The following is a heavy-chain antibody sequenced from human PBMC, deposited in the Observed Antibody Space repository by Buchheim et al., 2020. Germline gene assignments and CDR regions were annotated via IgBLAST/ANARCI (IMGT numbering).Heavy chain of an antibody. V-gene: IGHV3-23*01. CDR2: ISGSGGST. CDR1: GFTFSSYA. J-gene: IGHJ6*02. CDR3: AKDLDDFWSGYYSPNYYYGMDV. D-gene: IGHD3-3*01. Sequence: EVQLLESGGGLVQPGGSLRLSCAASGFTFSSYAMSWVRQAPGKGLEWVSAISGSGGSTYYADSVKGRFTISRDNSKKTLHLQMNSLRAEDTAVYYCAKDLDDFWSGYYSPNYYYGMDVWGQGTT.